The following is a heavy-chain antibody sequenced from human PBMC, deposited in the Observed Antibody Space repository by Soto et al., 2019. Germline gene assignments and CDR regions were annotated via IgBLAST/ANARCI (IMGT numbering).Heavy chain of an antibody. CDR1: GGTFSTSA. D-gene: IGHD1-1*01. Sequence: QVQLVQSGAEVKKPGSSVKVSCKASGGTFSTSAISWVRQAPGQGLEWVGGIMPVFPTPDYAQNFQGRVTITADKSTTTAYLELTSLRADDTAVYYCARDKDRLQLGGNYYSILDVWGQGTAITVSS. CDR2: IMPVFPTP. CDR3: ARDKDRLQLGGNYYSILDV. J-gene: IGHJ6*02. V-gene: IGHV1-69*14.